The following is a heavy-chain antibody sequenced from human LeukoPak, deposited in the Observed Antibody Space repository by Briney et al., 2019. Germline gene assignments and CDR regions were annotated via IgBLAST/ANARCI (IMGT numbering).Heavy chain of an antibody. CDR3: ARGVLNPQLFGY. D-gene: IGHD2-21*01. J-gene: IGHJ4*02. V-gene: IGHV3-7*01. CDR1: GFTFTNNW. Sequence: GGSLRLSCAASGFTFTNNWMTWVRQTPGKGLERVANIKQDDSEIYYVDSVKGRFTISRDNAKNSVYLQMNSLRAEDTGVYYCARGVLNPQLFGYWGQGTLVTVSS. CDR2: IKQDDSEI.